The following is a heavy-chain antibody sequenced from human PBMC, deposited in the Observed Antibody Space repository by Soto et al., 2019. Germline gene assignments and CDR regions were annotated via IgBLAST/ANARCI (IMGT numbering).Heavy chain of an antibody. CDR1: GYTFTSYG. V-gene: IGHV1-18*04. CDR3: ARDDILTGYSGYYYYYGMDV. Sequence: ASVKVSCKASGYTFTSYGISWVRRAPGQGLEWMGWISAYNGNTNYAQKLQGRVTMTTDTSTSTAYMELRSLRSDDTAVYYCARDDILTGYSGYYYYYGMDVWGQGTTVTVSS. CDR2: ISAYNGNT. J-gene: IGHJ6*02. D-gene: IGHD3-9*01.